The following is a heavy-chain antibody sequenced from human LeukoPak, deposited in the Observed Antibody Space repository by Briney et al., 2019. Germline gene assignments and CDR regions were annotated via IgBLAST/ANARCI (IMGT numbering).Heavy chain of an antibody. CDR3: ARWRKDSSGRSMDY. V-gene: IGHV3-7*01. CDR1: GFTFSSNY. J-gene: IGHJ4*02. CDR2: IKEDARAY. Sequence: PGGSLRLSCVASGFTFSSNYMSWVRQAPGKGLEWVANIKEDARAYSYVDSVKGRFTISRDNAKNSLYLQMNSLRAEDTAVYYCARWRKDSSGRSMDYWGQGTLVTVSS. D-gene: IGHD6-19*01.